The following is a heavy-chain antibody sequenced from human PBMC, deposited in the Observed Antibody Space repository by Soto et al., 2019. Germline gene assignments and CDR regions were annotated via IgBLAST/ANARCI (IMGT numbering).Heavy chain of an antibody. D-gene: IGHD7-27*01. CDR2: IWYDGSNK. CDR3: ARDRDEANWAFDY. Sequence: QVQLVESGGGVVQPGRSLRLSCAASGFTFSSYGMHWVRQAPGTGLEWVAVIWYDGSNKYYADSVKGRFTISRDNSKNTLYLQMNSLRAEDTAVYYCARDRDEANWAFDYWGQGTLVTVSS. CDR1: GFTFSSYG. J-gene: IGHJ4*02. V-gene: IGHV3-33*01.